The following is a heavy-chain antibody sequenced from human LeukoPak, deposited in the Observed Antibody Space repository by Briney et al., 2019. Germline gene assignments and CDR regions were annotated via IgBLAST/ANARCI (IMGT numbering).Heavy chain of an antibody. CDR2: VYQSGST. V-gene: IGHV4-38-2*02. J-gene: IGHJ4*02. CDR3: ARDIVLVPAAFPYFDY. Sequence: SETLSLTCVVSGSSITTAYFWGWIRQPPGKGLEWIGSVYQSGSTYYNPSLKSRVSMSLDTSKTQFSLKLTSVTAADTAVYFCARDIVLVPAAFPYFDYWGQGILVTVSS. D-gene: IGHD2-2*01. CDR1: GSSITTAYF.